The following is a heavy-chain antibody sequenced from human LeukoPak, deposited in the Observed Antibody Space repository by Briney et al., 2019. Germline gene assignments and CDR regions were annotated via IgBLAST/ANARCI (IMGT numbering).Heavy chain of an antibody. D-gene: IGHD4-17*01. Sequence: PSETLSLTCTVSGGSISSGDYYWSWVRQAPGKGLEWVSVIYSGGSTYYADSVKGRFTISRDNSKNTLYLQMTSLRAEDTAVYYCAREEHFNGDPGYWGQGTLVTVSS. J-gene: IGHJ4*02. CDR3: AREEHFNGDPGY. CDR2: IYSGGST. CDR1: GGSISSGDYY. V-gene: IGHV3-53*01.